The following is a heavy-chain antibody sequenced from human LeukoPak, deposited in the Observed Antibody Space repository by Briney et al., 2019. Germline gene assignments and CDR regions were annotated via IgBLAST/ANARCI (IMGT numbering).Heavy chain of an antibody. V-gene: IGHV1-69*13. J-gene: IGHJ6*02. CDR3: AREGPRIAVAGPYYYYYGMDV. CDR1: GGTFSSYA. Sequence: SVKVSCKASGGTFSSYAISWVRQAPGQGLEWMGGIIPILGTANYAQKFQGRVTITADESTSTAYMELSSLRSEDTAVYYCAREGPRIAVAGPYYYYYGMDVWGQGTTVTVSS. D-gene: IGHD6-19*01. CDR2: IIPILGTA.